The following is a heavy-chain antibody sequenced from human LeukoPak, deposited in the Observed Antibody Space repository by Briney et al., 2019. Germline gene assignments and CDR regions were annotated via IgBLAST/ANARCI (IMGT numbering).Heavy chain of an antibody. D-gene: IGHD5-12*01. Sequence: PGGSLRLSCAGSGFSFDDYGMHWVRQRTGKGLEWVSLISGDGATTHYADSVKGRFTISKDNYKNSLYLQMNSLRTDDTALYYCAKDTPYSGRVFDCWGQGTLVTVAS. J-gene: IGHJ4*02. CDR2: ISGDGATT. V-gene: IGHV3-43*02. CDR1: GFSFDDYG. CDR3: AKDTPYSGRVFDC.